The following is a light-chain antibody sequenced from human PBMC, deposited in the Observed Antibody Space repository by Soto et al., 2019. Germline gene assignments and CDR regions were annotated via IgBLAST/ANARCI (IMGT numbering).Light chain of an antibody. V-gene: IGKV2-28*01. Sequence: DVVMTQSPLSLPVTPGEPASISCRSSQSLLHSNGYNYLDWFLQRPGQSPPLLIYLGSNRASGVPDRFSGSGSGTDFTLKISRVEAEDVGVYYCMQSLQTPLTFGGGTKVEIK. CDR3: MQSLQTPLT. CDR2: LGS. J-gene: IGKJ4*01. CDR1: QSLLHSNGYNY.